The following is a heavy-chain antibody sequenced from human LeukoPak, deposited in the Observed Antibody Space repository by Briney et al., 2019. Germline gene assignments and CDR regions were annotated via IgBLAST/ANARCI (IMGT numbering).Heavy chain of an antibody. J-gene: IGHJ5*02. Sequence: GGSLRLSCAASGFTFSSYAMHWVRQAPGKGLEWVAVISYDGSNKYYADSVKGRFTISRDNSKNTLYLQMNSLRAEDTAVYYCAKEVRGVIIDVSWFDPWGQGTLVTVSS. CDR3: AKEVRGVIIDVSWFDP. CDR2: ISYDGSNK. V-gene: IGHV3-30*04. D-gene: IGHD3-10*01. CDR1: GFTFSSYA.